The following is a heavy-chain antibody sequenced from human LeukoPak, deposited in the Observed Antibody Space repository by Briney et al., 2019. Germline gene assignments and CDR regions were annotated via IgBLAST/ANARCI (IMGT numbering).Heavy chain of an antibody. J-gene: IGHJ4*02. D-gene: IGHD2-15*01. CDR2: NWYDGSIQ. V-gene: IGHV3-33*01. CDR1: GFTFSSYG. Sequence: GGSQRPSRAASGFTFSSYGMHWVRLAPGKGLEWVAANWYDGSIQCYAGSVKGRFPISRDNSKNALYLQMDSLRAEDTAVYYCARAGYCSGGSCYGSDYWGQGTLVSVSS. CDR3: ARAGYCSGGSCYGSDY.